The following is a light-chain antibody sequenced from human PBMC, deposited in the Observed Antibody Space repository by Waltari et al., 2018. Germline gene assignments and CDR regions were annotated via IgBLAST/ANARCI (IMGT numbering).Light chain of an antibody. CDR2: AAS. CDR1: QNINSW. CDR3: QRSNSFPPT. V-gene: IGKV1-12*01. Sequence: DIQMTQSPSSVSASVGDRVTITCRASQNINSWLSWYQQKPGKAPRLLVYAASTLHSVVPSRFSGTGSGTDFTLTISNLQPEDFATYYCQRSNSFPPTFGGGTRVEIK. J-gene: IGKJ4*01.